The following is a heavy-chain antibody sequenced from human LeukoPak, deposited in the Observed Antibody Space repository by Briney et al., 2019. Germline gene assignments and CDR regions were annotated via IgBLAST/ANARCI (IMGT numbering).Heavy chain of an antibody. D-gene: IGHD1-26*01. CDR3: ARRRYSATLDY. V-gene: IGHV4-39*01. Sequence: SETLSLTCTVSGGSITIDTYYWAWIRQPPGKGLEWTGNIHYSGSTQYNPSLESRVTISVDTSDNHFSLKLSSVTAADTAVYYCARRRYSATLDYWGQGTLVTVSS. CDR2: IHYSGST. CDR1: GGSITIDTYY. J-gene: IGHJ4*02.